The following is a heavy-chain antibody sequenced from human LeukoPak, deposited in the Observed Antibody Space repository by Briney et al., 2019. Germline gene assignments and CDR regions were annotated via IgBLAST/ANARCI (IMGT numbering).Heavy chain of an antibody. D-gene: IGHD3-10*01. V-gene: IGHV1-2*02. CDR2: LHHTSGGT. Sequence: ASVKDTFKASGYTLTGYHMHWVRPPPSQGLAWMGWLHHTSGGTNNAQKLQDRATKNRDTSINKANVEASRQSSNETAVYFCARGSIGMVRGVETYFDYWGQGTLVTVSS. CDR1: GYTLTGYH. CDR3: ARGSIGMVRGVETYFDY. J-gene: IGHJ4*02.